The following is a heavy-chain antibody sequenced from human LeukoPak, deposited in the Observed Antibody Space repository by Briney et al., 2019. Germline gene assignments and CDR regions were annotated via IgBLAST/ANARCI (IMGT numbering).Heavy chain of an antibody. D-gene: IGHD1-26*01. CDR3: ASDSGSYAFDI. J-gene: IGHJ3*02. V-gene: IGHV3-11*04. CDR1: GFIFSDHY. Sequence: GGSLRLSCTASGFIFSDHYMSWIRQAPGKGLEWVSYISSSGVTIQYADSVKGRFTISRDNAKNSLYLQMDSLRAEDTAVYYCASDSGSYAFDIWGQGTMVTVSS. CDR2: ISSSGVTI.